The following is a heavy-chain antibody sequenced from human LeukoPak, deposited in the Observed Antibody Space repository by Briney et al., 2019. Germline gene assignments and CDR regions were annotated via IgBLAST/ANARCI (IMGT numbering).Heavy chain of an antibody. D-gene: IGHD3-3*01. Sequence: GGSLRLSCAASGFTFSSYAMSWVRQAPGKGLEWVSAISGSGGSTYYADSVKGRFTISRDNSKNTLYLQMNSLRAEDTAVYYCAKDTMYYDFWSGYPPFDYWGQGTLATVSS. J-gene: IGHJ4*02. CDR3: AKDTMYYDFWSGYPPFDY. V-gene: IGHV3-23*01. CDR2: ISGSGGST. CDR1: GFTFSSYA.